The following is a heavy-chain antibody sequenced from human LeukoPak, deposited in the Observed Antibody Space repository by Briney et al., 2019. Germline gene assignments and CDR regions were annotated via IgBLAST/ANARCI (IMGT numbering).Heavy chain of an antibody. Sequence: GGSLRLSCAASGFTANNNYMSWVRQAPGKSRQWVSLIYSGGSAYYEDSVKGRFTISRDSSKNMVSLQMNSLRAEDTAVYYCASSGAYSDFDFWGQGTLVTVSS. CDR1: GFTANNNY. V-gene: IGHV3-53*01. CDR2: IYSGGSA. D-gene: IGHD3-22*01. J-gene: IGHJ4*02. CDR3: ASSGAYSDFDF.